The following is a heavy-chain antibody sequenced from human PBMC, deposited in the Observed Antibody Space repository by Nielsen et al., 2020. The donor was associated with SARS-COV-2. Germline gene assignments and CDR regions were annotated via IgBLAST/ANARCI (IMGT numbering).Heavy chain of an antibody. J-gene: IGHJ6*02. D-gene: IGHD6-19*01. CDR1: GFTFTSSA. V-gene: IGHV1-58*01. CDR2: IVVGSGST. Sequence: SVKVSCKASGFTFTSSAVQWVRQARGQRLEWIGWIVVGSGSTTYARKFQDRVTMTRDTSTSTVYMELSSLRSEDTAVYYCASGNIAVAGTDHYYGMDVWGQGTTVTVSS. CDR3: ASGNIAVAGTDHYYGMDV.